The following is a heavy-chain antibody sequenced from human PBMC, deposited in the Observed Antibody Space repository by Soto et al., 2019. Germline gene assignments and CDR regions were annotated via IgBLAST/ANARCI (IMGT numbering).Heavy chain of an antibody. CDR3: ARGAPTGPYYGSGSGENWFDP. J-gene: IGHJ5*02. V-gene: IGHV1-18*01. CDR2: ISAYNGNT. D-gene: IGHD3-10*01. Sequence: ASVKVSCKASGYTFTSYGISWVRQAPGQGLEWMGWISAYNGNTNYAQKLQGRVTMTTDTSTSTAYMELRSLRSDDTAVYYCARGAPTGPYYGSGSGENWFDPWGQGTLVTVSS. CDR1: GYTFTSYG.